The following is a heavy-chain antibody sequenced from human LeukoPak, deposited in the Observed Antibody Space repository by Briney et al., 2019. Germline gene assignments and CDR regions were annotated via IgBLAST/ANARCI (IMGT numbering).Heavy chain of an antibody. J-gene: IGHJ6*02. CDR3: ARDRGWSRGGMDV. V-gene: IGHV3-33*01. CDR2: IWYDGSNK. D-gene: IGHD6-19*01. Sequence: PGRSLRLSCAASGFTFSSYGMHWVRQAPGKGLEWVAVIWYDGSNKYYADSVKGRFTISRDNSKNTLYLQMNSLRAEDTAVYYCARDRGWSRGGMDVWGQGTTVTVSS. CDR1: GFTFSSYG.